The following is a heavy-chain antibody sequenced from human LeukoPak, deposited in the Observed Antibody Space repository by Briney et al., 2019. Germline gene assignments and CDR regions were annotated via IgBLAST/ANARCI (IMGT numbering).Heavy chain of an antibody. Sequence: PSETLSLTCTVSGGSISSYYWSWIRQPAGKGLEWIGRIYTSGSTNYNPSLKSRVTMSVDTSKNQSSLKLSSVTAADTAVYYCARDLLIRGWLFDAFDIWGQGTMVTVSS. CDR1: GGSISSYY. V-gene: IGHV4-4*07. CDR3: ARDLLIRGWLFDAFDI. CDR2: IYTSGST. J-gene: IGHJ3*02. D-gene: IGHD3-9*01.